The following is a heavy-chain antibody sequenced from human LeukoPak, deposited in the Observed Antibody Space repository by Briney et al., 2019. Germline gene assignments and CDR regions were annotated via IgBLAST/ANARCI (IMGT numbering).Heavy chain of an antibody. V-gene: IGHV3-48*01. CDR1: GFTFSSYS. Sequence: GGSLRLSCAASGFTFSSYSMNWVRQAPGKGLEWVSYISSSSSTIYYADSVKGRFTISRDNAKNSLNLQMNSLRAEDTAVYYCARRGVVVRKNAFDIWGQGTMVTVSS. CDR3: ARRGVVVRKNAFDI. CDR2: ISSSSSTI. J-gene: IGHJ3*02. D-gene: IGHD2-15*01.